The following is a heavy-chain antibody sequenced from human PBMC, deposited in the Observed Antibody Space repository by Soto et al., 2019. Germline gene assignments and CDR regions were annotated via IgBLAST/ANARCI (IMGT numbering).Heavy chain of an antibody. Sequence: GSLRLSCAASGFIFSSSAMTWVRQAPGKGLEWVSGLSAGGTATYYADSVKGRFTISRDNSKNTLYLQMNSLRAEDTAVYYCAKVGPQWLVQNYFGYWGQGTLVTVSS. D-gene: IGHD6-19*01. CDR3: AKVGPQWLVQNYFGY. CDR1: GFIFSSSA. CDR2: LSAGGTAT. J-gene: IGHJ4*02. V-gene: IGHV3-23*01.